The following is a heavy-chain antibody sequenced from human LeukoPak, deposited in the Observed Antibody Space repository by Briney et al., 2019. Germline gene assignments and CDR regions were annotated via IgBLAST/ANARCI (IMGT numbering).Heavy chain of an antibody. V-gene: IGHV3-7*01. Sequence: GGSLRLSCAASEFTFSSYWMSWVRQAPGKGLEWVANIKQDGSEKHYVDSVKGRFTISRDNAKNSLYLQMSSLRADDTAVYYCARDPTWGIGAFDIWGQGTMVIVSS. J-gene: IGHJ3*02. D-gene: IGHD3-16*01. CDR1: EFTFSSYW. CDR2: IKQDGSEK. CDR3: ARDPTWGIGAFDI.